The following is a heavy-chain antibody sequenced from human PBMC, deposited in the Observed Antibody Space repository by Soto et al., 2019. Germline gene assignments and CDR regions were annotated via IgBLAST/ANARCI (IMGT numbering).Heavy chain of an antibody. CDR2: ISYDGSYK. CDR1: GFTFSSYG. D-gene: IGHD6-19*01. CDR3: AKAHSSGWFYFDY. J-gene: IGHJ4*02. V-gene: IGHV3-30*18. Sequence: GGSLRLSCVASGFTFSSYGMHWVRQAPGKGLEWVAVISYDGSYKNYADSVKGRFTISRDNSKNTLYLQMNSLRAEDTAVFYCAKAHSSGWFYFDYGGQGTLVNVSS.